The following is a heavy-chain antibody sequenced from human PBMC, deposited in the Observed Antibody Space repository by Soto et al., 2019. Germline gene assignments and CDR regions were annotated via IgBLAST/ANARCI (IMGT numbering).Heavy chain of an antibody. CDR2: ISGSGSST. CDR3: ARAQLERRAFDI. D-gene: IGHD1-1*01. J-gene: IGHJ3*02. V-gene: IGHV3-23*01. Sequence: GSLRLSCAASGFTFSSYAMSWVRQAPGKGLEWVSGISGSGSSTYYADSVKGRFTLSRDNSKNTMFLQMNSLRAEDTAVYYCARAQLERRAFDIWGQGTMVTV. CDR1: GFTFSSYA.